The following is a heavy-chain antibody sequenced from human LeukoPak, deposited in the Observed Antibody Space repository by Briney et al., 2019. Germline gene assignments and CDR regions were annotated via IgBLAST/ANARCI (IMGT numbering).Heavy chain of an antibody. Sequence: SQTLSLTCTVSGGSISSGGYYWSWIRQHPGKGLGWIGYIYYSGSTYYNPSLESRVTILVDTSKNQFSLKLSSVTAADTAVYYCARTTKLTAFDYWGQGTLVTVTS. CDR2: IYYSGST. V-gene: IGHV4-31*03. J-gene: IGHJ4*02. D-gene: IGHD7-27*01. CDR3: ARTTKLTAFDY. CDR1: GGSISSGGYY.